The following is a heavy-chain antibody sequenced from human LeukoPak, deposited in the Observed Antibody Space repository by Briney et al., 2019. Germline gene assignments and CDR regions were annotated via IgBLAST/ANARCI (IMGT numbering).Heavy chain of an antibody. CDR3: ATLISGSYLFDC. Sequence: ASVKVSCKASGYTFTGYYMHWVRQAPGQGLEWMGWINPNSGGTNYAQKFQGRVTMTRDTSISTAYMELSRLRSDDTAVYYCATLISGSYLFDCWGQGTLVTVSS. CDR1: GYTFTGYY. D-gene: IGHD1-26*01. CDR2: INPNSGGT. V-gene: IGHV1-2*02. J-gene: IGHJ4*02.